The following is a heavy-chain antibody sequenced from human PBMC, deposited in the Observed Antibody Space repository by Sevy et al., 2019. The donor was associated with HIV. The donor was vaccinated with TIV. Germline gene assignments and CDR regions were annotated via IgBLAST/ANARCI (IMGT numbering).Heavy chain of an antibody. D-gene: IGHD3-22*01. Sequence: GGSLRLSCAASGFTFVTYAMNWVRQAPGKGLEWVSGVSGSGATTLYADSVKGRFSISRDKSKNTLYLQINSLRAEDTAVYYCAKDVYDSSGYYPIGAFDIWGQGTMVTVSS. V-gene: IGHV3-23*01. CDR2: VSGSGATT. CDR3: AKDVYDSSGYYPIGAFDI. J-gene: IGHJ3*02. CDR1: GFTFVTYA.